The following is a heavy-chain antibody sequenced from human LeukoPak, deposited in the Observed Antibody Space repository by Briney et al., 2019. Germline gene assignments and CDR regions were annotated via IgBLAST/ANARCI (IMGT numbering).Heavy chain of an antibody. J-gene: IGHJ3*02. CDR2: IYSGGST. CDR3: ASDLLGNAFDI. V-gene: IGHV3-53*01. D-gene: IGHD7-27*01. Sequence: GGSLRLSCAASGFTFSSYSMSWVRQAPGKGLEWVSVIYSGGSTYYADSVKGRFTISRDNSKNTLYLQMNSLRADDTAVYYCASDLLGNAFDIWGQGTMVTVSS. CDR1: GFTFSSYS.